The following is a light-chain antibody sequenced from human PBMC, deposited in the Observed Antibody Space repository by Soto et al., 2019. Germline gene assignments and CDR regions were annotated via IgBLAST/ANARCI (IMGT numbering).Light chain of an antibody. Sequence: ENVLTRAPGAMSLSPGERATLSCRASQSLGSDLAWYQQKPGQAPRLLIYGASTRATGIPARFSGSGSGTEFTLTVSSLQSEDFAVYYCHQYNSWPITFGQGTRLEIK. J-gene: IGKJ5*01. CDR2: GAS. CDR1: QSLGSD. V-gene: IGKV3D-15*01. CDR3: HQYNSWPIT.